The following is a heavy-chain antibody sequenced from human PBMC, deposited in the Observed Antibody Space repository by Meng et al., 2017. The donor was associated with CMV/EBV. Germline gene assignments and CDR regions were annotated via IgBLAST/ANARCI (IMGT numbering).Heavy chain of an antibody. D-gene: IGHD5-18*01. J-gene: IGHJ6*02. CDR2: IIPILSIA. CDR3: ARATVMGSTPYYYYGMDV. CDR1: GGTSSSYT. V-gene: IGHV1-69*02. Sequence: SVKVSCKASGGTSSSYTISWVRQAPGQGLEWMGRIIPILSIANYAQKFQGRVTITADKSTSTAYMELSSLRSEDTAVYYCARATVMGSTPYYYYGMDVRGQGTTVTVSS.